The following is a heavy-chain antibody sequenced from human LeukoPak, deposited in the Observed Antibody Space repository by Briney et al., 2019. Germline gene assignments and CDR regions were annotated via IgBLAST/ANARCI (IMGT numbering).Heavy chain of an antibody. CDR3: ARGYRSLSAMVPGVINY. Sequence: ASVKVSCKASGYTFTSYDINWVRQATGQGLEWMGWMNPNSGNTGYAQKFQGRVTMTRNTSISTAYMELSSLRSEDTAVYYCARGYRSLSAMVPGVINYWGQGTLVTVSS. V-gene: IGHV1-8*01. D-gene: IGHD3-10*01. J-gene: IGHJ4*02. CDR1: GYTFTSYD. CDR2: MNPNSGNT.